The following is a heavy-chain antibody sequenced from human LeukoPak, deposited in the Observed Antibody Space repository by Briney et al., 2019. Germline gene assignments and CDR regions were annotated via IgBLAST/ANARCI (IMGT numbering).Heavy chain of an antibody. Sequence: GASVKVSCKASGGTFSSYAISWVRQAPGQGLEWMGGIIPIFGTANYAKKFQGRVTITADESTSTAYMELSSLRSEDTAVYYCARGPRLIAARPVDYYYYYMDVWGKGTTVTVSS. J-gene: IGHJ6*03. CDR1: GGTFSSYA. V-gene: IGHV1-69*13. CDR3: ARGPRLIAARPVDYYYYYMDV. CDR2: IIPIFGTA. D-gene: IGHD6-6*01.